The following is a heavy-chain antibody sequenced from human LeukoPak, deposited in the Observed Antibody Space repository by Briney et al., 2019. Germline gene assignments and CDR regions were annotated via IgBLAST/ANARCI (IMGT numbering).Heavy chain of an antibody. J-gene: IGHJ4*02. CDR2: INPKSGGT. CDR1: GYTFNGYY. D-gene: IGHD3-22*01. CDR3: ARSNRYYYDSSGYYEGFDY. V-gene: IGHV1-2*02. Sequence: GASVKVSCKASGYTFNGYYMHWVRQAPGQGLEWMGWINPKSGGTKYAQKFQGRVTMTRDTSASTAYMELSSLRSEDMAVYYCARSNRYYYDSSGYYEGFDYWGQGTLVTVSS.